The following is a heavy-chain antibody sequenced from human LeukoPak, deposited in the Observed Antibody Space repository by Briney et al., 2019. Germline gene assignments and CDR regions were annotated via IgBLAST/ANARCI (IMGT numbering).Heavy chain of an antibody. V-gene: IGHV3-20*04. D-gene: IGHD4-23*01. Sequence: PGGSLRLSCAASGFTFSSYGMSWVRQAPGKGLEWVSGINWSGSSTGYADSVKGRFTISRDNAKNSLYLQMNSLRAEDAALYYCASGGHSGWIGNFDYWGQGTLVTVSS. J-gene: IGHJ4*02. CDR2: INWSGSST. CDR3: ASGGHSGWIGNFDY. CDR1: GFTFSSYG.